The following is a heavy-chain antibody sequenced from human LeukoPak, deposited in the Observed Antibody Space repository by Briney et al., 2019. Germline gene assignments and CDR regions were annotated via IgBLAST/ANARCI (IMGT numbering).Heavy chain of an antibody. V-gene: IGHV3-9*01. Sequence: PGRSLRLSWAASGFTFDDYAMHWVRQAPGKGLEWVSGISWNSGSIGYANSVKGRFTISRDNAKNSLYLQMNSLRAEDTALYYCAKAFTRITSGWFDYWGQGTLVTVSS. CDR1: GFTFDDYA. CDR2: ISWNSGSI. CDR3: AKAFTRITSGWFDY. J-gene: IGHJ4*02. D-gene: IGHD6-19*01.